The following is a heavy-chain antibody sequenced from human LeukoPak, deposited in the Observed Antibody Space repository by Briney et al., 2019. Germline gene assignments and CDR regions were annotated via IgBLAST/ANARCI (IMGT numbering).Heavy chain of an antibody. J-gene: IGHJ4*02. CDR3: AKDCVYYYDSSGPYYFDY. CDR1: GFPFNSYA. Sequence: GGSLRLSCAASGFPFNSYAMNWVRQAPGKGLEWVSAISGSGGSTHYADSVKGRFTISRDNSKNTLYLQMNSLRAEDTAVYYCAKDCVYYYDSSGPYYFDYWGQGTLVTVSS. V-gene: IGHV3-23*01. D-gene: IGHD3-22*01. CDR2: ISGSGGST.